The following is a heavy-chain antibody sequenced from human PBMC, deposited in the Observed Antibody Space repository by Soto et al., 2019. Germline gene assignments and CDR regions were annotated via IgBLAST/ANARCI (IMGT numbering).Heavy chain of an antibody. CDR1: GFTFSSYA. Sequence: GGSLRLSCAASGFTFSSYAMSWVRQAPGKGLEWVSAISGSGGSTYYTDSVKGRFTISRDNSKNTLYLQMNSLRAEDTAVYYCAKDTSYGDVSRFDPWGQGTLVTVSS. V-gene: IGHV3-23*01. J-gene: IGHJ5*02. CDR3: AKDTSYGDVSRFDP. CDR2: ISGSGGST. D-gene: IGHD4-17*01.